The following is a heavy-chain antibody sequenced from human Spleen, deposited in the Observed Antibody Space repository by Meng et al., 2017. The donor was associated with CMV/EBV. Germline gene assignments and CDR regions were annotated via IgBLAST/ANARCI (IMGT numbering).Heavy chain of an antibody. CDR2: ISASGGTT. V-gene: IGHV3-23*01. D-gene: IGHD3-9*01. Sequence: GGSLRLSCTASGVTLNSYAMSWVRQAPGKGPEWVSGISASGGTTHYADSVKGRFTISRDNSKNTLYLQMNSLRAEDSAVYYCARLSGYYDILGDDYWGQGTLVTVSS. CDR3: ARLSGYYDILGDDY. CDR1: GVTLNSYA. J-gene: IGHJ4*02.